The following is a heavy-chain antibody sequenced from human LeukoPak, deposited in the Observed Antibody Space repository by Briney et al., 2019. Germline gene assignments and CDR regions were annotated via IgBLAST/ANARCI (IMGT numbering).Heavy chain of an antibody. Sequence: GGSLRLSCAASGFSFRSYWMSWVRQAPGKGLEWVSSISSSSSYIYYADSVKGRFTISRDNAKNSLYLQMNSLRAEDTAVYYCARGGYGGKGFDYWGQGTLVTVSS. CDR3: ARGGYGGKGFDY. V-gene: IGHV3-21*01. CDR1: GFSFRSYW. CDR2: ISSSSSYI. J-gene: IGHJ4*02. D-gene: IGHD4-23*01.